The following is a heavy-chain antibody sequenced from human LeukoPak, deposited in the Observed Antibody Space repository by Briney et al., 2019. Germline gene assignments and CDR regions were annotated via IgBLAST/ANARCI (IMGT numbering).Heavy chain of an antibody. J-gene: IGHJ4*02. V-gene: IGHV3-30-3*01. CDR2: TSYDGSIK. Sequence: GGSLRLSCAASGFTFSGYAIHWVRQAPGKGLEWVAFTSYDGSIKYYADSVKGRCTISRDNSKNTLNLQINSLRAEDTAVYYCARDLSEKYSIDYWGQGTLVTVSS. CDR3: ARDLSEKYSIDY. CDR1: GFTFSGYA. D-gene: IGHD2-15*01.